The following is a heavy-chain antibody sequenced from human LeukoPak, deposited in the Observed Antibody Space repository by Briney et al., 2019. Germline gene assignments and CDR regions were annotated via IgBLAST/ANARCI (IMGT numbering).Heavy chain of an antibody. CDR3: ARRGVYYYYMDV. D-gene: IGHD2-8*01. Sequence: SETLSLTCAVSGYSISSGYYWGWIRQPPGKGLEWIGSIYHSGSTYYNPSLKSRVTISVDTSKNQFSPKLSSVTAADTAVYYCARRGVYYYYMDVWGKGTTVTVSS. CDR1: GYSISSGYY. J-gene: IGHJ6*03. CDR2: IYHSGST. V-gene: IGHV4-38-2*01.